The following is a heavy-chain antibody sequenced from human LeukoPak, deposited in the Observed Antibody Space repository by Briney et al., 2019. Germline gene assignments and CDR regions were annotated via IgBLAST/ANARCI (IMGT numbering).Heavy chain of an antibody. Sequence: PGASLRLSCAASGFTFSSYAMSWVRQAPGKGLEWVSAISGSGGSTYYADSVKGRFTISRDNSKNTLYLQMNSLRAEDTAVYYCAKGGYYGSGRLYGMDVWGKGTTVTVSS. CDR2: ISGSGGST. J-gene: IGHJ6*04. D-gene: IGHD3-10*01. CDR1: GFTFSSYA. V-gene: IGHV3-23*01. CDR3: AKGGYYGSGRLYGMDV.